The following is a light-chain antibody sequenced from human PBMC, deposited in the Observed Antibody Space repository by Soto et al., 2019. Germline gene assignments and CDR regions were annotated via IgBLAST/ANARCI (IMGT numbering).Light chain of an antibody. Sequence: QSALTQPASVSGSPGQSITISCTGTSSDVGGYNYVSWYQQHPGKAPKLMIYDVSNRPSGVSNRFSGSKSGNTASLTISGRQAEDEADYYCSSYAGSNILVVFGGGTKLTVL. J-gene: IGLJ2*01. CDR3: SSYAGSNILVV. V-gene: IGLV2-14*01. CDR2: DVS. CDR1: SSDVGGYNY.